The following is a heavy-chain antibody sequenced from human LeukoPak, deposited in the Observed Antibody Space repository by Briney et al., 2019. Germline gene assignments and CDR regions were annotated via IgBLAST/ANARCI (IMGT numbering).Heavy chain of an antibody. CDR3: IVFGDSNH. J-gene: IGHJ5*02. CDR1: GLTGSHNY. CDR2: IHTSGDT. D-gene: IGHD4-17*01. Sequence: PGRSLRLSCAASGLTGSHNYVSWVRQAPGKGLEWVSAIHTSGDTCYADSVKGRFTISRDTSKNTLYLQISSLRVEDTAVYYCIVFGDSNHWGQGTLVTVSS. V-gene: IGHV3-53*01.